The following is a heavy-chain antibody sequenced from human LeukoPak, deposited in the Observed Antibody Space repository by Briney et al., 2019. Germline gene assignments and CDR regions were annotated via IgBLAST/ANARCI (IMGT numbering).Heavy chain of an antibody. CDR2: IKEDGSEK. CDR1: GFTFSNHW. D-gene: IGHD5-12*01. J-gene: IGHJ4*02. V-gene: IGHV3-7*04. CDR3: ARYRGLGGGYYFDY. Sequence: PGGSLRLSCAVSGFTFSNHWMGWVRQAPGKELQWVANIKEDGSEKYYVDSVKGRFTISRDNAKNSLHLQVNSLRAEDTAVYYCARYRGLGGGYYFDYWGQGTLVTVSS.